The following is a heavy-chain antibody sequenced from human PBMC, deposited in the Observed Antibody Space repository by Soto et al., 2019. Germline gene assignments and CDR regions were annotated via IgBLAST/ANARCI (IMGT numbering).Heavy chain of an antibody. CDR1: RFTVSTNY. V-gene: IGHV3-53*01. J-gene: IGHJ3*02. Sequence: GGSLRLSCAASRFTVSTNYISWVRQAPGKGLEWVSIIYSGGKAYYADSVKGRFVISRDNSKNTLYLQMNSLRVEDTAVYYCARMASLREWLVNAFDMWGQGTTVAVSS. CDR2: IYSGGKA. CDR3: ARMASLREWLVNAFDM. D-gene: IGHD6-19*01.